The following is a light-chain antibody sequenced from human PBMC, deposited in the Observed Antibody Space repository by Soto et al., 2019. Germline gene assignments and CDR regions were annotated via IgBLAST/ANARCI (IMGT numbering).Light chain of an antibody. Sequence: QSALTQPRSVSGSPGQSVTISCTGTSRDVGGYNYVSWYQKHPGKAPKLMIYDVSKRPSGVPDRFSGSKSGNTASLTISGLQAEDEADYYCCSYAGSYTLYVFGTGTKVTVL. CDR2: DVS. CDR3: CSYAGSYTLYV. V-gene: IGLV2-11*01. J-gene: IGLJ1*01. CDR1: SRDVGGYNY.